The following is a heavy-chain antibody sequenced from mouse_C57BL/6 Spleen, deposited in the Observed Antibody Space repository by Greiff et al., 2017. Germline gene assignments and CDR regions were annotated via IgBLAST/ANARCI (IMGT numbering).Heavy chain of an antibody. CDR2: LSSGSSTI. CDR1: GFTFSDYG. CDR3: ARPSRGAMDY. V-gene: IGHV5-17*01. Sequence: EVQLVESGGGLVKPGGSLKLSCAASGFTFSDYGMHWVRQAPEKGLEWAAYLSSGSSTIYYADTVKGRFTISRDNAKNTLFLQMTSLRSEDTAMYYCARPSRGAMDYWGQGTSVTVSS. J-gene: IGHJ4*01.